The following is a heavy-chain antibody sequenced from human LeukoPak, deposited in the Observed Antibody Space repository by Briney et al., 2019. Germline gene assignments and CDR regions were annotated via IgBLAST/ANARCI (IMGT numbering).Heavy chain of an antibody. CDR2: IYYSGST. D-gene: IGHD4-23*01. CDR3: AREPTVVTPGH. Sequence: SETLSLTCTVSGGSISSYDWSWVREPPGKGLEWVGYIYYSGSTNYNPSLKSRVTISVDTSKNQFSLKLSSVTAADTAVYYCAREPTVVTPGHWGQGTLVTVSS. CDR1: GGSISSYD. J-gene: IGHJ4*02. V-gene: IGHV4-59*01.